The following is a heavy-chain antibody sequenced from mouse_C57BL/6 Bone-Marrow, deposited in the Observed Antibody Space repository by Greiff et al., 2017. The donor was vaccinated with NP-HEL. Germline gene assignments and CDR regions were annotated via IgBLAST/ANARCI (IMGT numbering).Heavy chain of an antibody. D-gene: IGHD1-1*01. CDR1: GFTFSSYA. Sequence: DVKLVESGEGLVKPGGSLKLSCAASGFTFSSYAMSWVRQTPEKRLEWAAYISSGGDYIYYADTVKGRFTISRDNARNTLYLQLSSLKSEDTAMYYCTIITTVYWYFDVWGTGTTVTVSS. CDR2: ISSGGDYI. V-gene: IGHV5-9-1*02. CDR3: TIITTVYWYFDV. J-gene: IGHJ1*03.